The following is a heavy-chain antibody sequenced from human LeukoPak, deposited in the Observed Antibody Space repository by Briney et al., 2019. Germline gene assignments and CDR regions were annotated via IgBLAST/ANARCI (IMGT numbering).Heavy chain of an antibody. J-gene: IGHJ4*02. V-gene: IGHV1-2*02. CDR3: ARDRPLDADDYYGFYYFDY. CDR1: GYTFTGYY. D-gene: IGHD3-10*01. CDR2: INPNSGGT. Sequence: ASVKVSCKASGYTFTGYYMHWVRQAPGQGLEWMGWINPNSGGTNHAQKFQGRVTMTRDTSISTAYMELSRLRSDDTAVFYCARDRPLDADDYYGFYYFDYWGQGTLVTVSS.